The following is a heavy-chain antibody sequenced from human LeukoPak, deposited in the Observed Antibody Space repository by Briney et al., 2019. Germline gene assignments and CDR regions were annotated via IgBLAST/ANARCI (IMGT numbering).Heavy chain of an antibody. CDR3: ARGYYGSGNYPRYFDS. V-gene: IGHV3-21*01. J-gene: IGHJ4*02. D-gene: IGHD3-10*01. Sequence: GGSLRLSCAASGFTFSSYAMSWVRQAPGKGLEWVSSISSSSSYIYSADSVKGRFTISRDNAKNSLYLQMSSLRAEDTAVYYCARGYYGSGNYPRYFDSWGQGTLVTVSS. CDR1: GFTFSSYA. CDR2: ISSSSSYI.